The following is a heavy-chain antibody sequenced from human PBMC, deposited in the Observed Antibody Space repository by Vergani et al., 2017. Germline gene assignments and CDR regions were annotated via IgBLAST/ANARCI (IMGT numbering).Heavy chain of an antibody. D-gene: IGHD1-14*01. Sequence: EVQLVESGGGVVRPGGSLRLSCAASGITFWKFGMHWVRQGPGKGLEWVSGISWNSGAVDYADSVRGRFTISRDNAKNSLFLEMNSLRFEDTAVYYCARDGRIDAEGTELDYWGQGTLVTVSS. J-gene: IGHJ4*02. CDR2: ISWNSGAV. CDR1: GITFWKFG. V-gene: IGHV3-9*01. CDR3: ARDGRIDAEGTELDY.